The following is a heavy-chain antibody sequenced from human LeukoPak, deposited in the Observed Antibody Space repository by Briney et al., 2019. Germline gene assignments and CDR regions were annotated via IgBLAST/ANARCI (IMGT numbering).Heavy chain of an antibody. CDR2: INDSGST. D-gene: IGHD3-16*01. Sequence: SETLSLTCGVYDESFSGYYWTSIRQSPGKGLEWLAEINDSGSTNYNPTLKSRVIISVDTSKNQFSLNLTSMSAADSAVYYCARHKERGRAFDIWGQGTMVNVSS. CDR3: ARHKERGRAFDI. V-gene: IGHV4-34*01. J-gene: IGHJ3*02. CDR1: DESFSGYY.